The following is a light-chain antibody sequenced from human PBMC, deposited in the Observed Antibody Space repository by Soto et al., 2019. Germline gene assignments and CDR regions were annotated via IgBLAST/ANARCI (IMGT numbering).Light chain of an antibody. V-gene: IGKV3-15*01. Sequence: EKVMTQSPATLSLSTGERATLSCRASQSVSSKLVWYQQKPGQAPRFLIYGASTRATGIPARFRGSGSGTEFTLTIDSLQSEDFAVYYCQQYDDWPPAFGGGTKVDI. CDR1: QSVSSK. CDR3: QQYDDWPPA. J-gene: IGKJ4*01. CDR2: GAS.